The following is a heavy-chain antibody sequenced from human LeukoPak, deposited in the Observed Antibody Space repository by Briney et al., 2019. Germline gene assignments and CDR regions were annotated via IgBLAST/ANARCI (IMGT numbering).Heavy chain of an antibody. V-gene: IGHV1-18*01. D-gene: IGHD3-9*01. CDR3: ARGDILTGYYYFDY. CDR1: GYTFTSYG. CDR2: ISAYNGNT. J-gene: IGHJ4*02. Sequence: GASVKVSCKASGYTFTSYGISWVRQAPGQGLELMGWISAYNGNTNYAQKLQGRVTMTTDTSTSTAYMELRSLRSDDTAVYYCARGDILTGYYYFDYWGQGTLVTVSS.